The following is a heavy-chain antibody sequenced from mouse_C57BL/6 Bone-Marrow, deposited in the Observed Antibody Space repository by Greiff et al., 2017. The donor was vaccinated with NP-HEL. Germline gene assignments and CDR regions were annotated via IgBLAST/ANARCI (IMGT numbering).Heavy chain of an antibody. CDR3: ARVRY. CDR2: ISYDGSN. J-gene: IGHJ3*01. V-gene: IGHV3-6*01. Sequence: ESGPGLVKPSQSLSLTCSVTGYSITSGYYWNWIRQFPGNKLEWMGYISYDGSNNYNPSLKNRISITRDTSKNQFFLKLNSVTTEDTATYYCARVRYWGQGTLVTVSA. CDR1: GYSITSGYY.